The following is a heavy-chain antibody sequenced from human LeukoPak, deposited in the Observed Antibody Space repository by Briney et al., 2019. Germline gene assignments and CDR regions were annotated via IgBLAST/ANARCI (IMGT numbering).Heavy chain of an antibody. V-gene: IGHV3-23*01. D-gene: IGHD3-3*01. CDR3: ARAYPAYDFWSGSGGY. J-gene: IGHJ4*02. CDR2: ISDSGGST. Sequence: SGGSLRLSCAASGFTFSNYAMSWVRQAPGKGLEWVSAISDSGGSTYYADSVKGRFTISRDNSKNTLYLQMNSLRAEDTAVYYCARAYPAYDFWSGSGGYWGQGTLVTVSS. CDR1: GFTFSNYA.